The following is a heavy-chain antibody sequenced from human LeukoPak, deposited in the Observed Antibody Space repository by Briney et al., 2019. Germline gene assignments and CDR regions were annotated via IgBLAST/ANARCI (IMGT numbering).Heavy chain of an antibody. Sequence: ASVKVSCKASGYTFTSYGISWVRQAPGQGLEWMGWISAYNGNTNYAQKLQGRVTMTTDTSTSTAYMELRSLRSDDTAVYYCARDQYYYDSSGLFDYWGQGTLVTVSS. CDR2: ISAYNGNT. V-gene: IGHV1-18*01. CDR1: GYTFTSYG. D-gene: IGHD3-22*01. CDR3: ARDQYYYDSSGLFDY. J-gene: IGHJ4*02.